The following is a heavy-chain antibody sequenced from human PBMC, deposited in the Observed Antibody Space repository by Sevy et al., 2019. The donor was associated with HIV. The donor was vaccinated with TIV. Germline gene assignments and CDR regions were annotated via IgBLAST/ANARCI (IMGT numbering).Heavy chain of an antibody. CDR2: IYSGGST. D-gene: IGHD6-19*01. CDR3: ARDAVAGMGDAFDI. V-gene: IGHV3-53*01. Sequence: GGSLRLSCAASGFTVSSNYMSWVRQAPGKGLEWVSVIYSGGSTYYADSVKGRFTISRDNSKNTLYLQMNSLRAEDTAVYYCARDAVAGMGDAFDIWGQGTMVTVSS. J-gene: IGHJ3*02. CDR1: GFTVSSNY.